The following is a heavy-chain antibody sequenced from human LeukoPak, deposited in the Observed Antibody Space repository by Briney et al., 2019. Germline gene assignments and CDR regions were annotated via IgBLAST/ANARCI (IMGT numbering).Heavy chain of an antibody. J-gene: IGHJ4*02. CDR3: ARFDYGSYFDY. CDR2: IYYSGST. Sequence: SETLSLTCTVSGGSISSYYWSWIRQPPGKGLEWIGHIYYSGSTNYNPSLKSRVTISVDTSKNQFSLKLSSVTAADTAVYYCARFDYGSYFDYWGQGTLVTVSS. D-gene: IGHD4/OR15-4a*01. CDR1: GGSISSYY. V-gene: IGHV4-59*01.